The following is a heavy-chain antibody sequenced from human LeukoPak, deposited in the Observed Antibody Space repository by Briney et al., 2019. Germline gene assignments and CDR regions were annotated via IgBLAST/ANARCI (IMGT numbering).Heavy chain of an antibody. D-gene: IGHD2-21*02. CDR3: TRRDGGGDY. J-gene: IGHJ4*02. V-gene: IGHV3-73*01. CDR1: GFTFGGSA. Sequence: GGSLRLSCAASGFTFGGSAMHWARQASGKGLEWVGRIRSKANSYATAYAASVKGRFTISRDDSKNTAYLQMNSLKTEDTAVYYCTRRDGGGDYWGQGTLVTVSS. CDR2: IRSKANSYAT.